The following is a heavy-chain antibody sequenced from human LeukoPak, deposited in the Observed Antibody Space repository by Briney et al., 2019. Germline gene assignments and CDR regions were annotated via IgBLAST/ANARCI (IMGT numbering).Heavy chain of an antibody. J-gene: IGHJ4*02. Sequence: ASVRVSCRASGYTFTGYYMHWVRQAPGQGGEGRGWINPNSGGTNYTQKFQGRVTMTRHTSISTAYMELSRLRSDDTAVYYCARVLGPSLPSVHWGQGTLVTVSS. CDR1: GYTFTGYY. V-gene: IGHV1-2*02. CDR3: ARVLGPSLPSVH. CDR2: INPNSGGT. D-gene: IGHD3-16*01.